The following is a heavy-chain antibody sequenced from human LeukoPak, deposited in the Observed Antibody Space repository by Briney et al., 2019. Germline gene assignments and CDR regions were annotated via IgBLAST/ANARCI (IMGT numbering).Heavy chain of an antibody. Sequence: GGSLRLSCAASGFTFSSYAMSWVRQAPGKGLEWVSAISGSGGSTYYADSVKGRFTISRDNAKNSLYLQMNSLRAEDTAVYYCARGRGSGWYCDYWGQGTLVTVST. CDR1: GFTFSSYA. D-gene: IGHD6-19*01. V-gene: IGHV3-23*01. J-gene: IGHJ4*02. CDR3: ARGRGSGWYCDY. CDR2: ISGSGGST.